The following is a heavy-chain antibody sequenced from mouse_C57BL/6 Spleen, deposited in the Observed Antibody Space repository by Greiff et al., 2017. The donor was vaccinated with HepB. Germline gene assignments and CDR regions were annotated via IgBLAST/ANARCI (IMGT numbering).Heavy chain of an antibody. CDR2: ISSGSSTI. CDR3: ARRDDSPLDAMDY. V-gene: IGHV5-17*01. J-gene: IGHJ4*01. Sequence: EVMLVESGGGLVKPGGSLKLSCAASGFTFSDYGMHWVRQAPEKGLEWVAYISSGSSTIYYADTVKGRFTISRDNAKNTLFLQMTSLRSEDTAMYYCARRDDSPLDAMDYWGQGTSVTVSS. D-gene: IGHD2-4*01. CDR1: GFTFSDYG.